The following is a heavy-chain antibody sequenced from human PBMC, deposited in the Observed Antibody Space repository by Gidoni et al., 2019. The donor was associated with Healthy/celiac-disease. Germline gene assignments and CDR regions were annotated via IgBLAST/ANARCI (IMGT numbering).Heavy chain of an antibody. J-gene: IGHJ4*02. CDR2: INHSGST. CDR3: AVGYCSSTSCSWDY. D-gene: IGHD2-2*01. CDR1: GGSFSGYY. Sequence: QVQLQQWGAGLLKPSETLSLTCAVSGGSFSGYYWGWIRQPPGKGLEWIGEINHSGSTNYTPSLKSRVTISVDTSKNQFSLKLSSVTAADTAVYYCAVGYCSSTSCSWDYWGQGTLVTVSS. V-gene: IGHV4-34*01.